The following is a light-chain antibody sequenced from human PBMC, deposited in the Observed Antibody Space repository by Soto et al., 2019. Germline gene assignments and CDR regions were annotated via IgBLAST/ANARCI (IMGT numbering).Light chain of an antibody. Sequence: SVLTQSPCTLSLSPGEGATLSCRTSQSIGSTYLAWYQQRPGQAPRLLIYAASSRATGIPDRFSGSGSGTDFTLTISRLEPEDFAVYYCQQYFGSLYTFGQGTRWRLN. CDR2: AAS. J-gene: IGKJ2*01. V-gene: IGKV3-20*01. CDR3: QQYFGSLYT. CDR1: QSIGSTY.